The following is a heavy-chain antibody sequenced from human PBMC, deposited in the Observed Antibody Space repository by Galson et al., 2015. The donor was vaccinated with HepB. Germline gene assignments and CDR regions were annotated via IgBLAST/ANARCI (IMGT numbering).Heavy chain of an antibody. CDR1: GFTFSSYA. D-gene: IGHD6-19*01. V-gene: IGHV3-23*01. J-gene: IGHJ2*01. CDR2: ISGSGGST. CDR3: AKRVGQWLATRYFDL. Sequence: SLRLSCAASGFTFSSYAMSWVRQAPGKGLEWVSAISGSGGSTYYADSVKGRFTISRDNSKNTLYLQMNSLRAEDTAVYYCAKRVGQWLATRYFDLWGRGTLVTVSS.